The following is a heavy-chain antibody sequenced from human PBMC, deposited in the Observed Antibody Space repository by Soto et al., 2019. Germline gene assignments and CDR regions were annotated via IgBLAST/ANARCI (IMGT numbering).Heavy chain of an antibody. V-gene: IGHV3-15*01. CDR1: GFTFSNAW. D-gene: IGHD1-7*01. J-gene: IGHJ3*02. CDR3: TTALYNWNYYAFDI. Sequence: GGSLRLSCAASGFTFSNAWMSWVRQAPGKGLEWVGSIKSKTDGGTTDYAAPVKGRFTISRDDSKNTLYLQMNSLKTEETAVYYCTTALYNWNYYAFDIWGQGTMVTVSS. CDR2: IKSKTDGGTT.